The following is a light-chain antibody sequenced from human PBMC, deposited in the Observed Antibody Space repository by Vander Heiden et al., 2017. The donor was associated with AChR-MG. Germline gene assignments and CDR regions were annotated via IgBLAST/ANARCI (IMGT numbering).Light chain of an antibody. Sequence: DNELTQSPLSLPVTPGEPASISCRSRQTLLYSNGYNYLDWYLQKPGQSPQLLIYLGSNRASGVPDRFSGSGSGTDFTLKISKVEAEDVGVYYCMQALRIPQTFDQGTKVEIK. CDR2: LGS. CDR1: QTLLYSNGYNY. J-gene: IGKJ1*01. V-gene: IGKV2-28*01. CDR3: MQALRIPQT.